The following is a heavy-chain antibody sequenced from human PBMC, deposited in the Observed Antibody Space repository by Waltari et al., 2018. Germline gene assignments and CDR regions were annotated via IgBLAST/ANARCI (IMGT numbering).Heavy chain of an antibody. J-gene: IGHJ6*02. CDR3: ATHSANHDYHYYAMDV. Sequence: QLQLQESGPGLVKPSETLSLTCIVSGGSIISTTYYWGWIRQPPGKGLEWIGSSYYSGRPNYNPSLKSRVTIAVDTSKNRFSRKVSSVTAADTALYYCATHSANHDYHYYAMDVWGLGTTVTVSS. V-gene: IGHV4-39*01. D-gene: IGHD2-15*01. CDR1: GGSIISTTYY. CDR2: SYYSGRP.